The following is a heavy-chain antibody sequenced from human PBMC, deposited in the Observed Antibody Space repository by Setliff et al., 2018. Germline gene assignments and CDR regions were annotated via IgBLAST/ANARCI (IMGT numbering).Heavy chain of an antibody. D-gene: IGHD3-3*01. CDR1: GFTFSSYG. J-gene: IGHJ4*02. Sequence: GGSLRLSCAASGFTFSSYGMHWVRQAPGKGLEWVAVIWYDGSNKYYADSVKGRFTISRDNSKNSLYLQMNSLRAEDTAVYYCARLYRPESRYYFFDYWGQGTLVTVSS. V-gene: IGHV3-33*01. CDR2: IWYDGSNK. CDR3: ARLYRPESRYYFFDY.